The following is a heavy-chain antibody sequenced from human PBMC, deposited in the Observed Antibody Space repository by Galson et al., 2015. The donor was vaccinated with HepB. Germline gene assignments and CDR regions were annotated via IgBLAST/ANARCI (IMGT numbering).Heavy chain of an antibody. CDR2: INPSGGST. J-gene: IGHJ6*02. V-gene: IGHV1-46*03. CDR3: ASDHCSGGSCYSGYYYYGMDV. CDR1: GYTFTSYY. Sequence: SVKVSCKASGYTFTSYYMHWVRQAPGQGLEWMGIINPSGGSTSYAQKFQGRVTMTRDTSTSTVYMELSSLRSEDTAVYYCASDHCSGGSCYSGYYYYGMDVWGQGTTVTVSS. D-gene: IGHD2-15*01.